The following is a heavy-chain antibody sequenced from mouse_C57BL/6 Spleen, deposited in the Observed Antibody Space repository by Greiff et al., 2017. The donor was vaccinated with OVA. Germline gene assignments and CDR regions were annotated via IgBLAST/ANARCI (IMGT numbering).Heavy chain of an antibody. Sequence: VQLQQPGAELVMPGASVKLSCKASGYTFTSYWMHWVKQRPGQGLEWIGEIDPSDSYTNYNQKFKGKSTLTVDKSSSTAYMQLSSLTSEDSAVYYCARSGIDYDDAMDYWGQGTSVTVSS. D-gene: IGHD2-4*01. V-gene: IGHV1-69*01. CDR1: GYTFTSYW. J-gene: IGHJ4*01. CDR3: ARSGIDYDDAMDY. CDR2: IDPSDSYT.